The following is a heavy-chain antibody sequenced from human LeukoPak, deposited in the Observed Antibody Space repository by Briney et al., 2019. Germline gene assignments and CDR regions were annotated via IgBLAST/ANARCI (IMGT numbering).Heavy chain of an antibody. Sequence: SETLSLTCTVSGGSISSGSYYWSWIRQPAGKGLEWIGRIYTSGSTNYNPSLKSRVTISVDTSKNQFSLKLSSVTAADTAVYYCARGGRRWFDPWGQGTLVTVSS. CDR1: GGSISSGSYY. D-gene: IGHD1-14*01. CDR2: IYTSGST. J-gene: IGHJ5*02. V-gene: IGHV4-61*02. CDR3: ARGGRRWFDP.